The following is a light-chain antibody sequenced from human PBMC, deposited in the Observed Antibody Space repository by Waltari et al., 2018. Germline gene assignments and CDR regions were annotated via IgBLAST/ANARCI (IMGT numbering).Light chain of an antibody. J-gene: IGLJ2*01. CDR2: GKN. Sequence: TQDPAVSVALGQTVRITCQGDSLRSYYASWYQQKPGQAPVLVIYGKNNRPSGIPDRFSGSSSGNTASLTITGAQAEDVADYYCNSRDSSGNRGVFGGGTKLTVL. CDR1: SLRSYY. CDR3: NSRDSSGNRGV. V-gene: IGLV3-19*01.